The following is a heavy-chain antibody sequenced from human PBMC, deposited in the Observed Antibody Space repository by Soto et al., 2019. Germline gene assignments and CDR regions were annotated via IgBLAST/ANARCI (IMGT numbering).Heavy chain of an antibody. D-gene: IGHD6-19*01. CDR3: ARGIEGWYQGRYYYGMDV. V-gene: IGHV4-39*07. CDR2: IYSSGST. Sequence: SETLSLTCTVSGGSISSSSYWGWIRQPPGKGLEWIGCIYSSGSTYYNPSLKSRVTISVDTSKNQFSLKLSSVTAADTAVYYCARGIEGWYQGRYYYGMDVWGQGTTVTVSS. CDR1: GGSISSSSY. J-gene: IGHJ6*02.